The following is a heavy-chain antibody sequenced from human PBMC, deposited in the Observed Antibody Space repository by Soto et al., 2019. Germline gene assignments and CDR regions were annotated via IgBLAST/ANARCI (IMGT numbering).Heavy chain of an antibody. CDR2: ISANTGNT. CDR3: ARVGTPIDY. CDR1: GYTVTNFG. V-gene: IGHV1-18*01. J-gene: IGHJ4*02. Sequence: QVQLVQSGAEVKKPGASVKVSCKASGYTVTNFGINWVRQAPGQGLEWMGWISANTGNTNNAQNFQGRVTMTTNTSTSKAYMGMRSFGADDTSLYSSARVGTPIDYWGQGTLVTVSS. D-gene: IGHD7-27*01.